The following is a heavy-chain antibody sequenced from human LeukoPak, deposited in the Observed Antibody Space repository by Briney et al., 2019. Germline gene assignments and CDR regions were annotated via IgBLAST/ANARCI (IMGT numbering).Heavy chain of an antibody. D-gene: IGHD4-17*01. CDR1: GFTVSSNY. Sequence: GGSLRLSCAASGFTVSSNYMSWVRQAPGKGLEWVSVIYSGGSTYYADSVKGRFTISRDNSKNTLYLQMNSLRAEDTAVYYCARGSDYGDYLFDYWGQGTLVTVSS. V-gene: IGHV3-53*01. J-gene: IGHJ4*02. CDR3: ARGSDYGDYLFDY. CDR2: IYSGGST.